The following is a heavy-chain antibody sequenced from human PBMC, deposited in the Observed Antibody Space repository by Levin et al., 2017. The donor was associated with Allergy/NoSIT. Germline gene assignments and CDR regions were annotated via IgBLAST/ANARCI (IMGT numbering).Heavy chain of an antibody. D-gene: IGHD2-2*01. Sequence: PGESLKISCKASGYTFTGYYMHWVRQAPGQGLEWMGRINPNSGGTNYAQKFQGRVTMTRDTSISTAYMELSRLRSDDTAVYYCARGKEDIVVVPAAYNWFDPWGQGTLVTVSS. CDR3: ARGKEDIVVVPAAYNWFDP. CDR1: GYTFTGYY. V-gene: IGHV1-2*06. J-gene: IGHJ5*02. CDR2: INPNSGGT.